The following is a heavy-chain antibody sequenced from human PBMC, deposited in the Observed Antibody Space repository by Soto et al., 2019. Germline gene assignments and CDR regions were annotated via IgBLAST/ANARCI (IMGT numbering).Heavy chain of an antibody. CDR1: GGTFSRHA. D-gene: IGHD3-22*01. CDR3: ARGWGYDSNDYYYAY. Sequence: QVQLVQSGAEVRKPGSSVKVSCKASGGTFSRHAISWVRQAPGQGLEWMGGIIPIFGTANHAQKFQGRVTIIADESTSTVYMEWSSLRSEDTAMYYGARGWGYDSNDYYYAYWGQGTLVIVSS. V-gene: IGHV1-69*01. CDR2: IIPIFGTA. J-gene: IGHJ4*02.